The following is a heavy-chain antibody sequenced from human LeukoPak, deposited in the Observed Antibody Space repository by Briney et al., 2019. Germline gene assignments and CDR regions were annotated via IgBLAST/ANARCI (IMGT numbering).Heavy chain of an antibody. D-gene: IGHD5-18*01. CDR1: VFTFSHYA. CDR3: AKEVDTVMDWGNDAFDI. J-gene: IGHJ3*02. V-gene: IGHV3-30-3*01. CDR2: ISYDGVDK. Sequence: GGSLRLSCAASVFTFSHYAIHWVRQVAGKGLEWVAGISYDGVDKYYPNSVEGRFIISRDNSKNTVFLQMESLRVEDTAVYYCAKEVDTVMDWGNDAFDIWGQGTMVTVSS.